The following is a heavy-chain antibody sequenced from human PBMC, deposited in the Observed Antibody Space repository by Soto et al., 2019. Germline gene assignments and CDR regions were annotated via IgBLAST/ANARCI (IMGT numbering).Heavy chain of an antibody. D-gene: IGHD1-20*01. CDR3: PRRYNWNDKYFDS. Sequence: QTLSPSCTVSSPSISVQRYYWTWIRQPPGKVLEWIGSSYYSGTTYFNPSLKSRATIAVDKSKNQFSLRPTSVTAADTAIYYVPRRYNWNDKYFDSWGPGALVTLSS. J-gene: IGHJ4*02. CDR1: SPSISVQRYY. V-gene: IGHV4-39*01. CDR2: SYYSGTT.